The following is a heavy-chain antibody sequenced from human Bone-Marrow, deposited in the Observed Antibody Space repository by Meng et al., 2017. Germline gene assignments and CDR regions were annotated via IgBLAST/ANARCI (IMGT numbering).Heavy chain of an antibody. V-gene: IGHV3-21*01. D-gene: IGHD3-10*01. Sequence: GESLKISCAASGFTFSSYSMNWVRQAPGKGLEWVSSISSSSSYIYYADSVKDRFTISRDNAKNSLYLQMNSLRAEDTAVYYCARDPRRGDYWGQGTLVTVSS. CDR3: ARDPRRGDY. J-gene: IGHJ4*02. CDR1: GFTFSSYS. CDR2: ISSSSSYI.